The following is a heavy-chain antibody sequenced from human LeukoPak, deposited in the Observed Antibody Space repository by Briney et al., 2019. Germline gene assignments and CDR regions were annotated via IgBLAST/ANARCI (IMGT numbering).Heavy chain of an antibody. D-gene: IGHD1-26*01. CDR3: ARHQRILGAPAAFDI. Sequence: PSETLSLTCAVSGASISSNSYYWGWIRQPPGKGLEWIGNIYHSGSTYYNPSLKSRVTISVDTSKNQFSLKLSSVTAADTAVYYCARHQRILGAPAAFDIWGQGTMVTVSS. CDR2: IYHSGST. V-gene: IGHV4-39*01. J-gene: IGHJ3*02. CDR1: GASISSNSYY.